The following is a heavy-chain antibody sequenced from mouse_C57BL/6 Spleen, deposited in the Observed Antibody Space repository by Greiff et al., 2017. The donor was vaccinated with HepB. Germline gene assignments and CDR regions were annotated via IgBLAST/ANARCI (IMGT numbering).Heavy chain of an antibody. Sequence: VQLQQPGTELVKPGASVKLSCKASGYTFTSYWMHWVKQRPGQGLEWIGNINPSNGGTNYNEKFKSKATLTVDKSSSTAYMQLSSLTSEDSAVYYCAREEDGSSPYYYAMDYWGQGTSVTVSS. CDR3: AREEDGSSPYYYAMDY. J-gene: IGHJ4*01. V-gene: IGHV1-53*01. D-gene: IGHD1-1*01. CDR2: INPSNGGT. CDR1: GYTFTSYW.